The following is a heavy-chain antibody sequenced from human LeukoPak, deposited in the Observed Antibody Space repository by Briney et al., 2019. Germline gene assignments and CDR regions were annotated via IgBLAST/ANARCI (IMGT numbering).Heavy chain of an antibody. Sequence: PGGSLRLSCAASGFPFSSYAMTWVRQAPGKGLESVSVITDGADTYYADSVKGRFTISRDNSQNTVHLQMDNLRADDTAVYYCAKVDYWSPENYLDSWGQGTLVTVSS. CDR1: GFPFSSYA. V-gene: IGHV3-23*01. CDR2: ITDGADT. J-gene: IGHJ4*02. CDR3: AKVDYWSPENYLDS. D-gene: IGHD1-1*01.